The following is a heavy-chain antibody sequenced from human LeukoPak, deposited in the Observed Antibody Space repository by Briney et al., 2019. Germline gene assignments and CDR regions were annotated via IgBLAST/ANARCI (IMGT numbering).Heavy chain of an antibody. D-gene: IGHD3-22*01. Sequence: SETLSLTCTVSGGSFSNYYWTWIRQPPGKGLEWMGYIYYCGSTNYNPSLKSRLTISIDTSKNQFFLKLSSATAADTAVYYCARAYFDTRAYYPHFEFWGPGTLVAVSS. CDR3: ARAYFDTRAYYPHFEF. V-gene: IGHV4-59*08. CDR1: GGSFSNYY. J-gene: IGHJ4*02. CDR2: IYYCGST.